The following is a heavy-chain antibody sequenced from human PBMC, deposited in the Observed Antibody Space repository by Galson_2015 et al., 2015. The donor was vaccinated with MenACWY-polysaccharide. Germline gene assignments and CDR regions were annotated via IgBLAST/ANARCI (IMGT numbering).Heavy chain of an antibody. Sequence: SVKVSCKASGYTFNTYYIHWVRQAPGQGLEWMGIINPSGGSSSYAQKFQGRVTLTRDTSTSTVYMDLASLTYEDTAVYYCARVAAAAATRAIDYWGQGTLFTVSS. CDR1: GYTFNTYY. CDR3: ARVAAAAATRAIDY. D-gene: IGHD6-13*01. J-gene: IGHJ4*02. V-gene: IGHV1-46*02. CDR2: INPSGGSS.